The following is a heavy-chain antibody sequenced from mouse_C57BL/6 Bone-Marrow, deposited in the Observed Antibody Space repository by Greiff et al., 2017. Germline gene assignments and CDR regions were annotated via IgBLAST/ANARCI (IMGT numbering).Heavy chain of an antibody. CDR3: ARSPLYYDYGYAMDY. D-gene: IGHD2-4*01. V-gene: IGHV1-85*01. CDR1: GYTFTSYD. J-gene: IGHJ4*01. CDR2: IYPRDGST. Sequence: QVQLQQSGPELVKPGASVKLSCKASGYTFTSYDINWVKQRPGQGLEWIGWIYPRDGSTKYNEKFKGKATLTVDTSSSTAYMELHSLTSEDSAVYFCARSPLYYDYGYAMDYWGQGTSVTVSS.